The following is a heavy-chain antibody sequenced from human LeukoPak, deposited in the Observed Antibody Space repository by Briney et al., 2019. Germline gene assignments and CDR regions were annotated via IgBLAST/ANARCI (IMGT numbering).Heavy chain of an antibody. CDR3: AKARHVLLWFGELRVYFDY. CDR1: GFTFSSYA. CDR2: ISGSGGST. Sequence: GGSLRLSCAASGFTFSSYAMSWVRQAPGKGLEWVSAISGSGGSTYYADSVKGRFTISRDNYKNTLYLKMNSLRAEDTAVYYCAKARHVLLWFGELRVYFDYWGQGTLVTVSS. J-gene: IGHJ4*02. V-gene: IGHV3-23*01. D-gene: IGHD3-10*01.